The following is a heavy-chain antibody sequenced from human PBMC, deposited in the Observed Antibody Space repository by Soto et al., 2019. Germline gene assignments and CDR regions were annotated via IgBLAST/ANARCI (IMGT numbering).Heavy chain of an antibody. CDR2: ISYDGSNK. V-gene: IGHV3-30-3*01. CDR3: ARDNGPRGRRPYRGYGMDV. D-gene: IGHD1-1*01. J-gene: IGHJ6*02. Sequence: QVQLVESGGGVVQPGRSLRLSCAASGFTFSSYAMHWVRQAPGKGLEWVAVISYDGSNKYYADSVKGRFTISRDNSKNSLYLQMNSLRAEDTAVYYCARDNGPRGRRPYRGYGMDVWGQGTTVTVSS. CDR1: GFTFSSYA.